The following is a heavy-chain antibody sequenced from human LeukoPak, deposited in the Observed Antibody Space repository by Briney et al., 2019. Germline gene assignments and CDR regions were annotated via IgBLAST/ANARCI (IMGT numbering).Heavy chain of an antibody. D-gene: IGHD1-26*01. CDR1: GGSISIYY. J-gene: IGHJ4*02. V-gene: IGHV4-59*01. CDR2: IYYSGST. Sequence: SETLSLTCTVCGGSISIYYWSWIRQPPGKGLEWIGYIYYSGSTNYNPSLKSRVTISVDTSKNQFSLKLSSVTAADTAVYYCATYTTHIDYWGQGTLVTVSS. CDR3: ATYTTHIDY.